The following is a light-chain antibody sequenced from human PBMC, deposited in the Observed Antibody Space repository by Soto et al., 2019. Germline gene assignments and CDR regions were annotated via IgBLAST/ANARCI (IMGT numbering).Light chain of an antibody. CDR3: QQYNSWPRT. J-gene: IGKJ1*01. V-gene: IGKV3-15*01. CDR2: GAS. Sequence: EIVLTQSPGTLSLSPGERATLSCRASQSVSSYLAWYQQKPGQAPRLLIYGASTRATGIPARFSGSGSGTEFTLTINSLQSEDFAVYFCQQYNSWPRTFGQGTKVDIK. CDR1: QSVSSY.